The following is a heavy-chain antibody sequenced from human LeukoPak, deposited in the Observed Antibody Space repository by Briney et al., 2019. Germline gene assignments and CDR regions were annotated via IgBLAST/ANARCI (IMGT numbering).Heavy chain of an antibody. D-gene: IGHD6-25*01. V-gene: IGHV3-74*01. J-gene: IGHJ4*02. CDR2: INPDGRST. CDR1: GFTFSDNW. CDR3: ARDVAAAGDY. Sequence: PGGSLRLSCGASGFTFSDNWMQWVRQASGKGLAWVSRINPDGRSTGYADSVKGRFTISRDNAKNTLYLQMNSLRADDTAVYYCARDVAAAGDYWGQGTLVTVSS.